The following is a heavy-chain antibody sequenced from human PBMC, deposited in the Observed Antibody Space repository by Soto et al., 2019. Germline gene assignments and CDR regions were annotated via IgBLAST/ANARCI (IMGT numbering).Heavy chain of an antibody. CDR3: ARSGSDCSGGSCYGSRSQDY. D-gene: IGHD2-15*01. V-gene: IGHV1-18*01. Sequence: ASVKVSCKASGYTFTSYGISWVRQAPGQGLEWMGWISAYNGNTNYAQKLQGRITMTTDTSTSTAYMELRSLRSDDTAVYYCARSGSDCSGGSCYGSRSQDYWGQGTLVTSPQ. CDR1: GYTFTSYG. J-gene: IGHJ4*02. CDR2: ISAYNGNT.